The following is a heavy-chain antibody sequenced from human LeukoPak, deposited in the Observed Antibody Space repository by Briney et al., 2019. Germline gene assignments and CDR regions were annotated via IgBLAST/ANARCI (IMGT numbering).Heavy chain of an antibody. CDR2: ISSSSSSI. CDR1: GFTLSSYS. J-gene: IGHJ4*02. CDR3: ASSVWGSYRYFDY. D-gene: IGHD3-16*02. V-gene: IGHV3-21*01. Sequence: PGGSPRLSCAASGFTLSSYSMNWVRQAPGKGLEWVSSISSSSSSIYYADSVKGRFTISRDNAKNSLYLQMNSLRAEDTAVYYCASSVWGSYRYFDYWGQGTLVTVSS.